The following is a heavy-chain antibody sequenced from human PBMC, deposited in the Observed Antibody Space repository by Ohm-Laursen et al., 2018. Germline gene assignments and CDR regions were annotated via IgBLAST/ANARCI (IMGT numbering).Heavy chain of an antibody. CDR3: ARDLSEPLDYGDYAGGDYYYYGMDV. Sequence: GSLRLSCAASGFTVSSNYMSWVRQAPGKGLEWVSVIYSGGSTYYADSVKGRFTISRDNSKNTLYLQMNSLRAEDTAVYYCARDLSEPLDYGDYAGGDYYYYGMDVWGQGTTVTVSS. CDR2: IYSGGST. J-gene: IGHJ6*02. D-gene: IGHD4-17*01. V-gene: IGHV3-66*01. CDR1: GFTVSSNY.